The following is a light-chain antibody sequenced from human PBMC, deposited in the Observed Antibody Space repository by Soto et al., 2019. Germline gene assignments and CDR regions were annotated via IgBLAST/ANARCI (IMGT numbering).Light chain of an antibody. Sequence: QSVLTQPPSVSATPGQGVTLSCSGGDSNIGSTAVNWYQQLPGTAPKLHIYSSNQRPSGVPDRISGSKSGTSASLAISGLQSEDEADYYCAAWDDDLHVWLFGGGTKLTVL. CDR1: DSNIGSTA. CDR3: AAWDDDLHVWL. J-gene: IGLJ3*02. CDR2: SSN. V-gene: IGLV1-44*01.